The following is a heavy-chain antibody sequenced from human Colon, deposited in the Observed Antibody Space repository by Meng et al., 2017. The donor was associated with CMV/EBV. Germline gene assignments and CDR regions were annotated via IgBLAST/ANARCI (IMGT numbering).Heavy chain of an antibody. CDR1: GFSISSAYF. V-gene: IGHV4-38-2*02. CDR3: VRDRGYNYGNFDS. CDR2: IYGSGKT. D-gene: IGHD5-18*01. J-gene: IGHJ4*02. Sequence: GPLRLSCAVSGFSISSAYFWGWIRQSPGKGLEWIGSIYGSGKTYYNPSLKGRVSISVDTSNNEFSLTLSSATAADTAVYYCVRDRGYNYGNFDSWGQGTLVTVSS.